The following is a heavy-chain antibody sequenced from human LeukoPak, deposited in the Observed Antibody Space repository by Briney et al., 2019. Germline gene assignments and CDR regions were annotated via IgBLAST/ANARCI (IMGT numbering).Heavy chain of an antibody. CDR2: ISGIVGST. CDR3: ARDNYYGSGSYTAY. Sequence: GGSRRLSSVASGFTSSNFAMSWVRQAPGKVLEWVSSISGIVGSTYYADSVKGRFPISRDNSKNTLYLQMNDLGADDTAVYYCARDNYYGSGSYTAYWGQGTLVTVSS. J-gene: IGHJ4*02. CDR1: GFTSSNFA. D-gene: IGHD3-10*01. V-gene: IGHV3-23*01.